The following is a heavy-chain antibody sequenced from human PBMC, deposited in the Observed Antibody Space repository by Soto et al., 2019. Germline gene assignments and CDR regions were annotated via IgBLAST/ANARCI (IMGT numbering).Heavy chain of an antibody. CDR2: IYPGDSDT. D-gene: IGHD2-2*01. CDR1: GYSFTSYW. J-gene: IGHJ6*04. CDR3: ARYCISTSSLNGMDV. Sequence: GESLKISCKGSGYSFTSYWIGLVRQMPGKGLEWMGIIYPGDSDTRYSPSLQGQVTISADKSISTAYLQWSSLKASDTAMYYWARYCISTSSLNGMDVWGKGTTVTVPQ. V-gene: IGHV5-51*01.